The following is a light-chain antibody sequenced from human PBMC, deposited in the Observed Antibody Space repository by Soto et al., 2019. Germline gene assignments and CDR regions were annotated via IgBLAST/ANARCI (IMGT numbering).Light chain of an antibody. J-gene: IGKJ4*01. V-gene: IGKV1-39*01. Sequence: DIQMTQSPSSLSASVGDEVTITCRASQTIMTYLNWYQLKPGKPPRLLIYAASSLQSGVPSRFSGSGSGTDFTLTISSLQPDDFATYYCQQYSTYPLTFGGGTTGDIK. CDR3: QQYSTYPLT. CDR2: AAS. CDR1: QTIMTY.